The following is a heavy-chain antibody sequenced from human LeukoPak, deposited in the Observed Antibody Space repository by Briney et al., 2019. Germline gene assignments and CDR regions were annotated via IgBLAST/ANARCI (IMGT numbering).Heavy chain of an antibody. CDR1: GGSISSSSYY. J-gene: IGHJ3*02. D-gene: IGHD5-12*01. V-gene: IGHV4-39*07. CDR3: ARVYGSGYDFRGAFDI. Sequence: SETLSLTCTVSGGSISSSSYYWGWIRQPPGKGLEWIGSIYYSGSTYYNPSLKSRVTISVDTSKNQFSLKLSSVTAADTAVYYCARVYGSGYDFRGAFDIWGQGTMVTVS. CDR2: IYYSGST.